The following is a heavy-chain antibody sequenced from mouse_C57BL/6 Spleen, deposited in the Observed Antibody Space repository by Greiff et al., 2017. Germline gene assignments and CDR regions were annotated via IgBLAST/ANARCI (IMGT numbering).Heavy chain of an antibody. D-gene: IGHD1-1*01. Sequence: QVQLQQSGAELVKPGASVKLSCTASGFNIKDYYMHWVKQRTGQGLEWIGDIYPGSGSTNYNEKFKSKATLTVDTSSSTAYMQLSSLTSEDSAVYYCASHYGSSSWFAYWGQGTLVTVSA. CDR2: IYPGSGST. CDR3: ASHYGSSSWFAY. V-gene: IGHV1-55*01. CDR1: GFNIKDYY. J-gene: IGHJ3*01.